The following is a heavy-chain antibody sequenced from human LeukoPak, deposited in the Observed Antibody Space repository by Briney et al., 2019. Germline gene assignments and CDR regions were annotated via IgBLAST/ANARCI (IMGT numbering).Heavy chain of an antibody. D-gene: IGHD1-26*01. J-gene: IGHJ4*02. CDR1: GYTFTTYG. Sequence: PGGSLRLSCVGSGYTFTTYGMSWVCQAPGKGLEWVSGLDNNGDNTYYADSVKGRFTISRDNSKNTLYLQMNSLRVEDTAVYYCAKIAETSGTYGQGFDYWGQGTLVTVSS. CDR2: LDNNGDNT. V-gene: IGHV3-23*01. CDR3: AKIAETSGTYGQGFDY.